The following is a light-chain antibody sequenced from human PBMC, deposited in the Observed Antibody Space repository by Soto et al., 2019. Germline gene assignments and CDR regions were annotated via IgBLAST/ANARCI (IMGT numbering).Light chain of an antibody. Sequence: EIVLTQSPATLSLSPGERATLSCRASQSVSSYLAWYQQKPGQAPRLLIYDASNRATGIPARFSGSGSGTDFTLTISSLEPEDFAVYYCQQRSNWVYRGSTFGGGTKVEIK. V-gene: IGKV3-11*01. CDR2: DAS. CDR3: QQRSNWVYRGST. CDR1: QSVSSY. J-gene: IGKJ4*01.